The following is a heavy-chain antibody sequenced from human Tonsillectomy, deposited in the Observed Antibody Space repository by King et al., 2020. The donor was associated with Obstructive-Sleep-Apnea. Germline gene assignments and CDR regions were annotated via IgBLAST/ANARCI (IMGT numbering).Heavy chain of an antibody. V-gene: IGHV4-59*01. CDR1: GGSISDYY. CDR3: ARAPYGSGIIDWFDP. D-gene: IGHD3-10*01. CDR2: IYYSGSS. Sequence: QLQESGPGLVKPSETLSLTCTVSGGSISDYYWSWLRQPPGKGLEWIGYIYYSGSSNYNPSLKSRVTMSVDTSKNQFSLKLSSVTAADTAVYYCARAPYGSGIIDWFDPWCQGTLVTVSS. J-gene: IGHJ5*02.